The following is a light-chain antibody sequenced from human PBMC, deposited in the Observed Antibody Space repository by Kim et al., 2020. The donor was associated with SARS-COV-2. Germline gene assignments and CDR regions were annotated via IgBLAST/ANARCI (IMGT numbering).Light chain of an antibody. J-gene: IGKJ1*01. CDR3: RQRGKWPQRT. V-gene: IGKV3-11*01. CDR2: DAS. Sequence: EIVLTQSPATLSLSPGERATLSCRASQSVSSSFAWYQQKPGQAPRLLIYDASTRATGIPARFSGSGSGTDFTLTISSLQPEDFAVYYFRQRGKWPQRTFGQGTKVDIK. CDR1: QSVSSS.